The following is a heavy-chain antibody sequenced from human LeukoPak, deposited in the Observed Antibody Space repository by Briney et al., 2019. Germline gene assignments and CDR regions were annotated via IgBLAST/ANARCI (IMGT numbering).Heavy chain of an antibody. J-gene: IGHJ6*03. CDR2: ISGSGGST. V-gene: IGHV3-23*01. D-gene: IGHD5-18*01. CDR3: AGSGYSYVYYYYYYMDV. Sequence: GGSLRLSCAASGFTFSSYAMSWVRQAPGKGLEWVSAISGSGGSTYYADSVKGRFTIPRDNSKNTLYLQMNSLRAEDTAVYYCAGSGYSYVYYYYYYMDVWGKGTTVTVSS. CDR1: GFTFSSYA.